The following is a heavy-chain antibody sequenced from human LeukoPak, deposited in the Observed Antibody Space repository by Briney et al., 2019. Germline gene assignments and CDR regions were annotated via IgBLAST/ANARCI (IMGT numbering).Heavy chain of an antibody. CDR3: AKGRSGIAYYYYGMDV. Sequence: GGSLRLSCGPSGFSFSIYGMHWVRQAPGKGLEWVAAISYDGGNKYHADSVKGRFTISRDNSKNTLYLQMSSLRVEDTAVYYCAKGRSGIAYYYYGMDVWGQGTTVTVSS. V-gene: IGHV3-30*18. CDR2: ISYDGGNK. D-gene: IGHD6-19*01. CDR1: GFSFSIYG. J-gene: IGHJ6*02.